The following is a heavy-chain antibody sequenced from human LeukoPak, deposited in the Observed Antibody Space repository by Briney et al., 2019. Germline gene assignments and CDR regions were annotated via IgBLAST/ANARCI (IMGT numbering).Heavy chain of an antibody. CDR1: GFTFSSYA. CDR2: ISGSGGST. J-gene: IGHJ6*02. V-gene: IGHV3-23*01. D-gene: IGHD2-15*01. CDR3: ARYRNYHYGMDV. Sequence: GGSLRLSCAASGFTFSSYAMSWVRQAPGKGLEWVSAISGSGGSTYYADSVKGRFTSSRDNSKNTLYLQVNSLRAEDTAVYYCARYRNYHYGMDVWGQGTTVTVSS.